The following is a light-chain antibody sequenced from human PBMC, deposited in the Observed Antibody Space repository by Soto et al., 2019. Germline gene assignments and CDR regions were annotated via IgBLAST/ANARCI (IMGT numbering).Light chain of an antibody. V-gene: IGLV2-14*01. CDR2: EVR. CDR1: SSDVGTYIY. Sequence: QSALTQPASVSGSPGQSITISCTGTSSDVGTYIYVSWYQQHPGKAPKLMIYEVRNRPSGVSNRFSGSKSGNTASLTISGLQAEDEADYYCSSYTSSSTLVFGGGTKLTVL. J-gene: IGLJ2*01. CDR3: SSYTSSSTLV.